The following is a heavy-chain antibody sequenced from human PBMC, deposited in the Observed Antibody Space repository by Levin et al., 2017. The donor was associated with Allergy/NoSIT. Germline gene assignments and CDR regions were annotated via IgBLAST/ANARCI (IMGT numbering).Heavy chain of an antibody. CDR1: GYTFTSYD. CDR2: MNPNSGNT. Sequence: GESLKISCKASGYTFTSYDINWVRQATGQGLEWMGWMNPNSGNTGYAQKFQGRVTMTRNTSISTAYMELSSLRSEDTAVYYCLRTDYYYYYMDVWGKGTTVTVSS. CDR3: LRTDYYYYYMDV. J-gene: IGHJ6*03. D-gene: IGHD1-14*01. V-gene: IGHV1-8*01.